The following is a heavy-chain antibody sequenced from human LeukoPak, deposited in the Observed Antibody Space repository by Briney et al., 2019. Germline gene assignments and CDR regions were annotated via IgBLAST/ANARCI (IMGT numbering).Heavy chain of an antibody. V-gene: IGHV3-23*01. D-gene: IGHD2-15*01. CDR1: GFTFSSYG. Sequence: PGGSLRLSCTASGFTFSSYGMSWVRQPPGKGLEWVSGIIGSGNSAYYADSVKGRFTISRDNSKNTLFLQMNSLRAEDTAVYYCVREAGHIGGLNELDIWGRGTMVTVSS. J-gene: IGHJ3*02. CDR3: VREAGHIGGLNELDI. CDR2: IIGSGNSA.